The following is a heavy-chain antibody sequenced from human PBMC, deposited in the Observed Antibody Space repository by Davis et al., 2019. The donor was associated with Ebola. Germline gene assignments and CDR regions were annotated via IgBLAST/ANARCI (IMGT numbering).Heavy chain of an antibody. CDR1: GYSFTSYW. Sequence: GESLKISCKGSGYSFTSYWIGWVRQMPGKGLEWMGIIYPGDSDTRYSPSFQGQVTISADKSISTAYLQWSSLKASDTAMYYCARRYCSGGSCYPDNLFDYWGQGTLVTVSS. CDR2: IYPGDSDT. V-gene: IGHV5-51*01. D-gene: IGHD2-15*01. J-gene: IGHJ4*02. CDR3: ARRYCSGGSCYPDNLFDY.